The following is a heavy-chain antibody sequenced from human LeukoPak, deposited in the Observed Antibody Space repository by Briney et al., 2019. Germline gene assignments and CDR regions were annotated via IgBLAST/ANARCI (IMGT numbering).Heavy chain of an antibody. CDR1: GFTFSSYV. CDR2: ISGSGGST. V-gene: IGHV3-23*01. Sequence: GGSLRLSCAASGFTFSSYVTSWVRQAPGKGLEWVSGISGSGGSTYYADSVKGRFTISRDNSKNTLCLQMNSLRAEDTAVYYCAKTRQDYYDSSGYAFGIWGQGTMVIVSS. J-gene: IGHJ3*02. D-gene: IGHD3-22*01. CDR3: AKTRQDYYDSSGYAFGI.